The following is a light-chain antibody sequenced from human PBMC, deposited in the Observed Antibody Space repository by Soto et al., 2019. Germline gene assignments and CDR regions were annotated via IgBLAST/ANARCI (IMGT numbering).Light chain of an antibody. Sequence: EVVMTQSPATLSVSPGERATLSCRASETVDTNLAWYQQKPGQAPRLLISGASTRAAGIPDRFRGSGSGTEFTLTISSLRSEDSAIYYCQQYYEWPPMTFGQGTKVEI. CDR1: ETVDTN. J-gene: IGKJ1*01. CDR2: GAS. CDR3: QQYYEWPPMT. V-gene: IGKV3-15*01.